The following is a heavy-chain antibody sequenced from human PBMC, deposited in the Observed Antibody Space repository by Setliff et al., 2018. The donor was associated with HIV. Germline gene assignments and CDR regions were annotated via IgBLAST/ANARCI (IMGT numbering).Heavy chain of an antibody. D-gene: IGHD1-1*01. J-gene: IGHJ4*02. CDR1: GFFFKNAW. CDR3: TTAGHGSLDFDY. V-gene: IGHV3-15*01. CDR2: IKSEADGGTE. Sequence: GGSLRLSCAASGFFFKNAWMSWVRQAPGKGLEWIGRIKSEADGGTEESAAFLKGRFTISRDDSKNTLFLQMNSLKVEDTALYYCTTAGHGSLDFDYWGQGTRVTVS.